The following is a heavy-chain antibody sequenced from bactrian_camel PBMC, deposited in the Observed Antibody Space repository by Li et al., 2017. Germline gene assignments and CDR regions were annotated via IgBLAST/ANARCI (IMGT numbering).Heavy chain of an antibody. Sequence: DVQLVESGGGSVQPGGSLRLSCVVSGQTLSTDSQYSRCMGWFRRAPGKEREGVAAIYTFGGATYYADSVKGRFTVSLNSAKNTVYLNMDSLKPEDTAMYYCRALVRPVDHDCVGQGTQVTVS. V-gene: IGHV3S40*01. CDR2: IYTFGGAT. J-gene: IGHJ4*01. D-gene: IGHD5*01. CDR1: GQTLSTDSQYSRC.